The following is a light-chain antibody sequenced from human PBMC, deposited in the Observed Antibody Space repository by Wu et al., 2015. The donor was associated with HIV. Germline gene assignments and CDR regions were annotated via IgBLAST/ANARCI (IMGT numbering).Light chain of an antibody. CDR2: KAS. CDR3: QQFNSYSWT. Sequence: DIQMTQSPSTLSASVGDRVTITCRASQNINSYLAWYQHKPGKAPKLLIYKASTLETGVPSRFSGSGFGTEFTLTINSLQPDDFATYYCQQFNSYSWTFGPGTQVDIK. J-gene: IGKJ1*01. V-gene: IGKV1-5*03. CDR1: QNINSY.